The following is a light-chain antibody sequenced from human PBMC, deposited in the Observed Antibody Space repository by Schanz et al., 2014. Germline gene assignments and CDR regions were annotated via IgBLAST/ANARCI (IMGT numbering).Light chain of an antibody. CDR3: QQYYNTPST. CDR1: QSILYSSTNKNY. V-gene: IGKV4-1*01. Sequence: DIVMTQSPDSLAVSLGERATINCKSSQSILYSSTNKNYLAWYQQKPGQPPKLLIYWASTRESGVPDRFSGSGSGTDFTLTINSLQAEDVAVYYCQQYYNTPSTFGQGTKLEIK. CDR2: WAS. J-gene: IGKJ2*01.